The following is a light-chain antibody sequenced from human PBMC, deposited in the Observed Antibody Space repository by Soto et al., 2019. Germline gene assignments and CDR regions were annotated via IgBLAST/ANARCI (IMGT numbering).Light chain of an antibody. Sequence: EIVLTQSPGTLSLSPGERATLSCRASLSVSSSYLAWYQQKPGQAPRLLIYGASSRATGIPDRFSGSGSGTDFTRTISRLEPEDFAVYYCQQYGGSPWTFGQGTKVEIK. CDR3: QQYGGSPWT. CDR1: LSVSSSY. V-gene: IGKV3-20*01. J-gene: IGKJ1*01. CDR2: GAS.